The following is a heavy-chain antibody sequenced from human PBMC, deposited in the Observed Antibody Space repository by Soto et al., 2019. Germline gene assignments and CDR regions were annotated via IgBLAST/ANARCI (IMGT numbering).Heavy chain of an antibody. Sequence: ASVKVSCKASGYTFTGYYMHWVRQAPGQGLEWMGWINPNSGGTNYAQKFQGRVTMTRDTSISTAYMELSRLRSDDTAVYYCARGRGALIGGRYDTSGYFGYWGQGTRVTVSS. CDR3: ARGRGALIGGRYDTSGYFGY. V-gene: IGHV1-2*02. CDR1: GYTFTGYY. D-gene: IGHD3-22*01. J-gene: IGHJ4*02. CDR2: INPNSGGT.